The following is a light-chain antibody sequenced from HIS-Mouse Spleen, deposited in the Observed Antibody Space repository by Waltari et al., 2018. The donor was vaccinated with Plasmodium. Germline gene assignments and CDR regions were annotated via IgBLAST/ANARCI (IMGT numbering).Light chain of an antibody. CDR2: EGS. Sequence: QSALTQPASVSGSPGQSITISCTGTSRDVGSYNLVSWYQQHPGKAPKRKIYEGSKRPSGVFNRFSGSKSGNTAPLTIYGLQAEDEADYYCCSYAGSSTWVFGGGTKLTVL. CDR3: CSYAGSSTWV. CDR1: SRDVGSYNL. V-gene: IGLV2-23*01. J-gene: IGLJ3*02.